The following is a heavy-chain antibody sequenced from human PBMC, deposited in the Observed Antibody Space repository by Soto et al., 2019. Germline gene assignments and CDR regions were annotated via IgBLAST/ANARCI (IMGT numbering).Heavy chain of an antibody. CDR1: GSGFISSG. V-gene: IGHV1-58*02. J-gene: IGHJ6*02. CDR2: IVVASGQT. D-gene: IGHD2-15*01. Sequence: SVKVSCRASGSGFISSGIQWVRQAHGQRLEWIGWIVVASGQTNYAQNFRGRVAITRDTSTATAYIELTGLTSADTAVYFCSADRPDIGVGWWVGGHGTKVTVS. CDR3: SADRPDIGVGWWV.